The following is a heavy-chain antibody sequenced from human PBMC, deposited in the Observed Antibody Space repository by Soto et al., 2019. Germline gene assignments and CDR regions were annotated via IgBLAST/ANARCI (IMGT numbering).Heavy chain of an antibody. CDR2: ISYDGSNK. CDR3: AKDPSYEVGATDGYYYYYGMYV. J-gene: IGHJ6*02. V-gene: IGHV3-30*18. CDR1: GFTFSSYG. Sequence: QVQLVESGGGVVQPGRSLRLSCAASGFTFSSYGMHWVRQAPGKGLEWVAVISYDGSNKYYADSVKGRFTISRDNSKNTLYLQMNSLRAEDTAVYYCAKDPSYEVGATDGYYYYYGMYVWGQGTTVTVSS. D-gene: IGHD1-26*01.